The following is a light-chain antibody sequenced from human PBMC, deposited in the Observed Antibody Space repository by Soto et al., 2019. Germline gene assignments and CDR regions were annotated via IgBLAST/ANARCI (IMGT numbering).Light chain of an antibody. CDR3: QQYHEWPLT. CDR1: QSVRTN. V-gene: IGKV3-15*01. J-gene: IGKJ4*01. Sequence: DIVMTQSPGTLSVSPGESAILSCRASQSVRTNLAWYRQKPGQSPRLLIYGASTRATVIPDRFGGSGSGTEFTLTISSLQSEDFAVYYRQQYHEWPLTFGGGTKVDIK. CDR2: GAS.